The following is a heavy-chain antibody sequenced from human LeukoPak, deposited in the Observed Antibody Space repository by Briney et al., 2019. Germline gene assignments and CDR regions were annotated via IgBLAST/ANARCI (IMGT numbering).Heavy chain of an antibody. V-gene: IGHV3-21*01. Sequence: GGSLRLSCAASGFTFSSYSMNWVRQAPGKGLEWVSSISSSSSYIYYADSAKGRFTISRDNAKNSLYLQMNSLRAEDTAVYYCARARTGGWSPGVVDYWGQGTLVTVSS. CDR2: ISSSSSYI. CDR3: ARARTGGWSPGVVDY. D-gene: IGHD6-19*01. J-gene: IGHJ4*02. CDR1: GFTFSSYS.